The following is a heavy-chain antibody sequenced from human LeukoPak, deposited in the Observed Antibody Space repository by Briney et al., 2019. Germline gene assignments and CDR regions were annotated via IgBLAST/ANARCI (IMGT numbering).Heavy chain of an antibody. Sequence: ASVKVSCKASGYTFTNYGISWVRQAPGQGLEWMGWISAYNGNTNYAQNFQGRVTMTTDTATSTTYMELRSLRPDDTAVYYCAREYYYGSGSHICTNNGMDVWGQGTTVTVSS. J-gene: IGHJ6*02. CDR1: GYTFTNYG. CDR2: ISAYNGNT. CDR3: AREYYYGSGSHICTNNGMDV. D-gene: IGHD3-10*01. V-gene: IGHV1-18*01.